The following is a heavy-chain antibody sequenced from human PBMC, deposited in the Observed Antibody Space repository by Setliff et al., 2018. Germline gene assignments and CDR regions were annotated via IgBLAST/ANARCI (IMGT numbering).Heavy chain of an antibody. D-gene: IGHD5-12*01. J-gene: IGHJ2*01. CDR1: GYNFTGYY. V-gene: IGHV1-2*02. Sequence: ASVKVSCKASGYNFTGYYMYWVRQAPGQGLEWMGWINPNSGGNNYAQKFQGRVSMTRDTSISTAFLELNGLRSDDTAVYYCTKDLKKWLQFGWYFDLWGRGTLVTVS. CDR2: INPNSGGN. CDR3: TKDLKKWLQFGWYFDL.